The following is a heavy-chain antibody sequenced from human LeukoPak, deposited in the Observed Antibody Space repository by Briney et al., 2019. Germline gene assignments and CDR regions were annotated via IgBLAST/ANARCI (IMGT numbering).Heavy chain of an antibody. CDR1: GGSITGHY. CDR3: AKLGHSDGWYLGAFDI. J-gene: IGHJ3*02. D-gene: IGHD6-19*01. CDR2: TSYSRTT. V-gene: IGHV4-59*08. Sequence: SETLSLTCAVSGGSITGHYWNWIRQTPGMRLEWIGYTSYSRTTIYNSYFKGRATLSIDTSKNQLYLNLTSVTATDTAVYYCAKLGHSDGWYLGAFDIWGQGTTVIVSS.